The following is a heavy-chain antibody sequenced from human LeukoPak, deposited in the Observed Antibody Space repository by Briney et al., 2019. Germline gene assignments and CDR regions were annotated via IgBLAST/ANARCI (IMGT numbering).Heavy chain of an antibody. J-gene: IGHJ4*02. CDR1: GYSISSGGYY. Sequence: SETLSLTCAVSGYSISSGGYYWNWIRQHPGKGLEWIGYISYSGITYYNPSLKSRVTISVDTSKNQFSLKLSSVTAADTAVYYCARERAHYYGSGSYYTLFDYWGQGTLVTVSS. CDR3: ARERAHYYGSGSYYTLFDY. V-gene: IGHV4-31*11. D-gene: IGHD3-10*01. CDR2: ISYSGIT.